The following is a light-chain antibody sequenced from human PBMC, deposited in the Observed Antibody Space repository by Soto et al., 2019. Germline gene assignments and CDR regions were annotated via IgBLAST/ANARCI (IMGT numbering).Light chain of an antibody. Sequence: DIQMTQSPSTLSASVGDTVTITCRASQSISNWLAWYQQKPGKAPKVLIYKASNLESGVPSRFSGSGSGTEFTLTISSLQPDDFATYYCQQYNSLSHTVGQGTKLEIK. V-gene: IGKV1-5*03. CDR2: KAS. CDR3: QQYNSLSHT. CDR1: QSISNW. J-gene: IGKJ2*01.